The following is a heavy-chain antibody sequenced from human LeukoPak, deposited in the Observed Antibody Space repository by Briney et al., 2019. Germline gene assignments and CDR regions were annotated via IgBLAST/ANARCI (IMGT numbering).Heavy chain of an antibody. J-gene: IGHJ4*02. CDR1: GGSISSYY. CDR2: IYYSGST. D-gene: IGHD6-19*01. CDR3: ARHGWMKEFDY. Sequence: SETLSLTCTVSGGSISSYYWSWIRQPPGKGLEWIGYIYYSGSTNYNPSLKSRVTISVDTSKNQFSLKLSSVTAADTAVYYCARHGWMKEFDYWGQGTLVTVSS. V-gene: IGHV4-59*08.